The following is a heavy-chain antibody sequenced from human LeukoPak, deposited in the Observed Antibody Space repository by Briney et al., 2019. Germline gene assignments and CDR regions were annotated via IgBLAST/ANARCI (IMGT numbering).Heavy chain of an antibody. J-gene: IGHJ6*03. CDR2: IRYDGSNK. CDR1: GFTFNYTG. D-gene: IGHD3-10*01. CDR3: AKDLIRFGELGNYMDV. Sequence: GGSLRLSCAASGFTFNYTGMHWVRQAPGKGLEWVAFIRYDGSNKYYADALKGRFTISRDNSKNTLYLQMNRLRAEDTAVYYCAKDLIRFGELGNYMDVWGKGTTVTVSS. V-gene: IGHV3-30*02.